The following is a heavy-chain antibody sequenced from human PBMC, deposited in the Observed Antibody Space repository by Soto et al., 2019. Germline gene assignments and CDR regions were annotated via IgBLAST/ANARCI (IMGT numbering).Heavy chain of an antibody. CDR1: GYTFTSYY. D-gene: IGHD6-13*01. Sequence: GASVKVSCKASGYTFTSYYMHWVRQAPGQGLEWMGIINPSGGSTSYAQKLQGRVTMTRDTSTSTVYMELSSLRSEDTAVYYCARVSSSWYGVDYWGQGTLVTVSS. CDR3: ARVSSSWYGVDY. V-gene: IGHV1-46*01. J-gene: IGHJ4*02. CDR2: INPSGGST.